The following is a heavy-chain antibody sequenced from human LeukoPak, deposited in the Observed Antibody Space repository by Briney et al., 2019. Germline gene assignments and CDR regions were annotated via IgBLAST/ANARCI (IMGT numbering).Heavy chain of an antibody. CDR2: IIPIFGTA. CDR3: ARAPLSDGDYVGWFDP. Sequence: SVEVSCKASGGTFSSYAISWVRQAPGQGLEWMGGIIPIFGTANYAQKFQGRVTITADESTSTAYMELSSLRSEDTAVYYCARAPLSDGDYVGWFDPWGQGTLVTVSS. D-gene: IGHD4-17*01. V-gene: IGHV1-69*01. J-gene: IGHJ5*02. CDR1: GGTFSSYA.